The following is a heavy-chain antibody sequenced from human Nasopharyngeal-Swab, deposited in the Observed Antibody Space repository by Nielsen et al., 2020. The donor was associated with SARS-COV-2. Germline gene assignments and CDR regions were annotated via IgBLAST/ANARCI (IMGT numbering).Heavy chain of an antibody. V-gene: IGHV5-51*01. CDR3: VRPEGVATSFKYYFQYGMDV. J-gene: IGHJ6*02. Sequence: GGSLRLSCKGSGYSFTSYWIAWVRQMPGKGLEWMGIIYPRDSATRYSPSFQGQVTISADKSISTAYLQWSSLKASDTAMYYCVRPEGVATSFKYYFQYGMDVWGQGTMVTVPS. CDR1: GYSFTSYW. D-gene: IGHD5-12*01. CDR2: IYPRDSAT.